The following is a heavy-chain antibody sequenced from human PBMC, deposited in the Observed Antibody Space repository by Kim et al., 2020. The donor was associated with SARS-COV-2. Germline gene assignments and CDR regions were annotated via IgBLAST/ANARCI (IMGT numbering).Heavy chain of an antibody. V-gene: IGHV4-34*01. J-gene: IGHJ4*02. CDR1: GGSFSGYY. Sequence: SETLSLTCAVYGGSFSGYYWSWIRQPPGKGLEWIGEINHSGSTNYNPSLKSRVTISVDTSKNQFSLKLSSVTAADTAVYYCARGRGGYSYGFRPPYFDYWGQGTLVTVSS. CDR3: ARGRGGYSYGFRPPYFDY. D-gene: IGHD5-18*01. CDR2: INHSGST.